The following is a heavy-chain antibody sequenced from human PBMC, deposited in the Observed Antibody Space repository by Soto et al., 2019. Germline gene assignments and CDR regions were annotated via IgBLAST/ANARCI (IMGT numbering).Heavy chain of an antibody. CDR1: GGSVSSGSYY. J-gene: IGHJ4*02. D-gene: IGHD2-21*01. CDR3: ARGTALILSGVDY. V-gene: IGHV4-61*01. CDR2: IYYSGST. Sequence: SETLSLTCTVSGGSVSSGSYYWSWIRQPPGKGLEWTGYIYYSGSTNYNPSLKSRVTISVDTSKNQFSLKLSSVTAADTAVYYCARGTALILSGVDYWGQGTLVTVSS.